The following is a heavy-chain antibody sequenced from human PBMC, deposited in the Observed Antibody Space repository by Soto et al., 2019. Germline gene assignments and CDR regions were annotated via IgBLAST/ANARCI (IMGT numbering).Heavy chain of an antibody. CDR3: ARASRQYSSGWYHLLDY. V-gene: IGHV3-33*01. J-gene: IGHJ4*02. Sequence: GGSLRLSCAASGFNFTTYGMHWVRQAPGKGLEWVAVIWYDGSNKYYVDSVKGRFTISRDNSKNTLYLQMNSLRAEDTAVYYCARASRQYSSGWYHLLDYWGRGTLVTVSS. CDR2: IWYDGSNK. CDR1: GFNFTTYG. D-gene: IGHD6-19*01.